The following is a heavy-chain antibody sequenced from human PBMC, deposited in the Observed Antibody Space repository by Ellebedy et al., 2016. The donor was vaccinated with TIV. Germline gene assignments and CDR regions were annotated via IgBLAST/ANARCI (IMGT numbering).Heavy chain of an antibody. J-gene: IGHJ4*02. CDR3: TRVGYCSGGSCYSSMFYYFDY. Sequence: GESLKISCTASGFTFGDYAMSWFRQAPGKGLEWVGFIRSKAYGGTTEYAASVNGRFTISRDDSKSIAYLQMTSLKTEDTAVYYGTRVGYCSGGSCYSSMFYYFDYWGQGTLVTVSS. CDR1: GFTFGDYA. D-gene: IGHD2-15*01. CDR2: IRSKAYGGTT. V-gene: IGHV3-49*03.